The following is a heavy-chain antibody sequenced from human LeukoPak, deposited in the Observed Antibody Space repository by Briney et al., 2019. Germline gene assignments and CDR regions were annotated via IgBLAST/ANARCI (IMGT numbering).Heavy chain of an antibody. CDR3: AKGVAARGYYFDH. D-gene: IGHD2-15*01. V-gene: IGHV3-23*01. CDR2: ISDNGGST. CDR1: GFTFSNYA. Sequence: GGSLRLSCAASGFTFSNYAMSWVRQAPGKGLEWVSAISDNGGSTYYADSVKGRFTISRDNSKNTLYLQMNSLRAEDTAVYYCAKGVAARGYYFDHWGQGTLVTVSS. J-gene: IGHJ4*02.